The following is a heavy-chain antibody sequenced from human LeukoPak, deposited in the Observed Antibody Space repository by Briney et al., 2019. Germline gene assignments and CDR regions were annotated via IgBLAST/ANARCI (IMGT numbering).Heavy chain of an antibody. CDR2: IYPRDGST. CDR3: ARDQEAFDY. J-gene: IGHJ4*02. Sequence: GASVKVSCKASGYSFTSNYIHWVRQAPGQGLEWMGMIYPRDGSTSYAQKFQGRGTVTRDTSTSTVHMELSGLRSEDTAVYYCARDQEAFDYWGQGTLVTVSS. CDR1: GYSFTSNY. V-gene: IGHV1-46*01.